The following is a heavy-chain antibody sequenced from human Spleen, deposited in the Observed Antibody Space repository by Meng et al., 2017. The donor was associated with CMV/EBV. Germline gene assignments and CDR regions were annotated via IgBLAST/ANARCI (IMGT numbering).Heavy chain of an antibody. V-gene: IGHV3-23*01. J-gene: IGHJ4*02. CDR1: GFTFTNYA. CDR2: ITGSGDAT. CDR3: AREPFLHYFDY. Sequence: GGSLRLSCAASGFTFTNYAMSWVRQTPGKGLEWVSAITGSGDATYYADSVKGRFTISRDKSKNMLYLQMNSLRAEDTAVYYCAREPFLHYFDYWGQGTLVTVSS.